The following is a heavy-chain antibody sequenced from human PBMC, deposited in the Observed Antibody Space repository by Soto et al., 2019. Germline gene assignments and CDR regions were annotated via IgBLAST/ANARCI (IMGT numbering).Heavy chain of an antibody. J-gene: IGHJ4*02. Sequence: EVQLLESGGGLVQPGGSLRLSCAASGFTFSSYGMSWVRQAPGTGLEWVSAISSSGGSAYYADSVKGRFTISRDNSKNTLYLQMNSLRAEDTAVYYWARGATSPSYWGQGTLVTVSS. V-gene: IGHV3-23*01. CDR3: ARGATSPSY. CDR2: ISSSGGSA. CDR1: GFTFSSYG.